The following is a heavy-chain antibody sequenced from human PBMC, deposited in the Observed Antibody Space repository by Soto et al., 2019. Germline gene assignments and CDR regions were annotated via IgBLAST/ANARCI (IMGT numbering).Heavy chain of an antibody. D-gene: IGHD6-6*01. V-gene: IGHV3-23*01. CDR3: AKARTLASRTLDY. Sequence: SVVSLRLSCAASGFTFSSYWMSWVRQAPGKGLEWVASISGSVGSTFYADSVKGRFTISRDNYLNTLDLQLNSLRAEDTAVYYCAKARTLASRTLDYSSQGAWVTVSS. J-gene: IGHJ4*02. CDR2: ISGSVGST. CDR1: GFTFSSYW.